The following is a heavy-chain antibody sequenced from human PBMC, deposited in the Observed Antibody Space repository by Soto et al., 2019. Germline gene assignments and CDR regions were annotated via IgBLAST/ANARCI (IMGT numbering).Heavy chain of an antibody. Sequence: GSLRLSCAASGFTFSNYWMHWVRQAPGKGLVWVSRINSDGSSTFYADSVKGRFTISRDNAKNSLYLQMNSLRAEDTAVYYCARMYSSSWRQYNWFDPWGQGTLVTVSS. V-gene: IGHV3-74*01. CDR1: GFTFSNYW. D-gene: IGHD6-13*01. CDR2: INSDGSST. J-gene: IGHJ5*02. CDR3: ARMYSSSWRQYNWFDP.